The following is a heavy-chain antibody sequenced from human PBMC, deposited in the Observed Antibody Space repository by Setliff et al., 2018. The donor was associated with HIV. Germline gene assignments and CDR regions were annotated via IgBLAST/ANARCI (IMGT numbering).Heavy chain of an antibody. CDR3: ARQTYHYDNSGHNWFDP. CDR1: GGSISSGGFY. CDR2: IYNTGST. J-gene: IGHJ5*02. D-gene: IGHD3-22*01. Sequence: KPSETLSLTCTVTGGSISSGGFYWTWIRQHPGKGLEWIGYIYNTGSTYHSPSLESRVTISIDTSKNQFSLKLSSVTAADTAVYFCARQTYHYDNSGHNWFDPWGQGTLVTVSS. V-gene: IGHV4-31*03.